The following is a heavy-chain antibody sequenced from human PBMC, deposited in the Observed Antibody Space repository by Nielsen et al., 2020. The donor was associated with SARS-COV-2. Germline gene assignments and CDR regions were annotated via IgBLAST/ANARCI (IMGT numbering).Heavy chain of an antibody. D-gene: IGHD6-19*01. CDR1: GFTVSSNY. Sequence: GESLKISCAASGFTVSSNYMSWVRQAPGKGLEWVSAISGSGGSTYYADSVKGRFTISRDNSKNTLYLQMNSLRAEDTAVYYCAKTTYSSGWYYSSWGQGTLVTVSS. CDR2: ISGSGGST. V-gene: IGHV3-23*01. CDR3: AKTTYSSGWYYSS. J-gene: IGHJ5*02.